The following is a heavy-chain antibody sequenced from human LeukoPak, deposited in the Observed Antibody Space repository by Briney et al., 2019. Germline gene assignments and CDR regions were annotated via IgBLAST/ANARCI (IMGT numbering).Heavy chain of an antibody. CDR2: ISSSSSYR. J-gene: IGHJ4*02. V-gene: IGHV3-21*01. CDR1: GFTFSSYS. CDR3: ARNYYGSGSYDY. D-gene: IGHD3-10*01. Sequence: KPGGSLRLSCAASGFTFSSYSMNWVRQAPGKGLEWVSSISSSSSYRYYADSVKGRFTISRDNAKNSLYLQMNSLRAEDTAVYYCARNYYGSGSYDYWGQGTLVTVSS.